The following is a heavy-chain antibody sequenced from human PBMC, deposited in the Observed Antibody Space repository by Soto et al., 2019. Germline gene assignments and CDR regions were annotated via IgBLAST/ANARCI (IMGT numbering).Heavy chain of an antibody. Sequence: QVQLQESGPGLVKPSETLSLTCTVSGGSMRGQHWSWIRQPPGKGLEWIGHHSDSTNYNPSLKSRISISRERSEKRFSLKVGSGTAADTAVYYCAAYTVGGGGRGYWGQGTMVTVSS. CDR3: AAYTVGGGGRGY. CDR1: GGSMRGQH. V-gene: IGHV4-59*11. CDR2: HHSDST. J-gene: IGHJ4*02. D-gene: IGHD3-16*01.